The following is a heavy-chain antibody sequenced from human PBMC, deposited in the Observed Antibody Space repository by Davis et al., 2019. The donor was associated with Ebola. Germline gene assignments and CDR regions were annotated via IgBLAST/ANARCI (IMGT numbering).Heavy chain of an antibody. Sequence: SVQASCKTSGGILINYAVNRVRQAPGQGLEWMGRIIPVVDIKDYAQKFQGRVTLTTDKATNTAYMELSGLRFDDTAVYYCARGKWFDPWGQGTLVSVTS. CDR2: IIPVVDIK. CDR3: ARGKWFDP. J-gene: IGHJ5*02. V-gene: IGHV1-69*04. CDR1: GGILINYA.